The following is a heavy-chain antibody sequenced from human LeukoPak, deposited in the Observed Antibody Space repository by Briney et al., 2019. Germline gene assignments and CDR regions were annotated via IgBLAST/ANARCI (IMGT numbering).Heavy chain of an antibody. CDR3: ARLYPYDSNGNPVAFDY. V-gene: IGHV5-51*01. Sequence: GESLKISCKGSGYSFPYYWSGWVRQTPGEGLEWMGMIYRSDSDTRYSPSFQGQVIIPADKSISSAYLQWSGLQASDTAMYYCARLYPYDSNGNPVAFDYWGQGTLVTVSS. D-gene: IGHD3-22*01. CDR1: GYSFPYYW. J-gene: IGHJ4*02. CDR2: IYRSDSDT.